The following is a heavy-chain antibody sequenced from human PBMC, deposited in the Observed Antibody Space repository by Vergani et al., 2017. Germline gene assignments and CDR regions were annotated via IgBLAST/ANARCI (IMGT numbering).Heavy chain of an antibody. CDR1: GYTFTSFD. CDR2: MNPNSGNT. D-gene: IGHD6-6*01. J-gene: IGHJ4*02. Sequence: QVQLVQSGAEVKKPGASVKVSCKTSGYTFTSFDINWVRQATGQGLEWMGWMNPNSGNTAYAQKFQGRVTMTRNTSISTAYMELRSLRSDDTAVYFCARGRLEYSTSLYYFDYRSLGALVTVSS. V-gene: IGHV1-8*01. CDR3: ARGRLEYSTSLYYFDY.